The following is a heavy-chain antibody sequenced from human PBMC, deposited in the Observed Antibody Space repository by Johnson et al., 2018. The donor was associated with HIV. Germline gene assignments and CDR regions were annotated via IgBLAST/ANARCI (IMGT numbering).Heavy chain of an antibody. Sequence: VQLVESGGGLVQPGRSLRLSCAASGFTFDDYAMHWVRQVPGKGLEWVSGINWSGGSTGYADSVTGRFTVSRDNAKNSLFLQMDSLRGEDTAVYYCATGVVVTAMNDAFDIWGQGTMVTVSP. CDR1: GFTFDDYA. D-gene: IGHD2-21*02. CDR2: INWSGGST. J-gene: IGHJ3*02. V-gene: IGHV3-20*04. CDR3: ATGVVVTAMNDAFDI.